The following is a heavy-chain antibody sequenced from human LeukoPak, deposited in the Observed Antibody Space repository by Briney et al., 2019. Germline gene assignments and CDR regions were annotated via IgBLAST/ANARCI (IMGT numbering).Heavy chain of an antibody. Sequence: GASVKVSCKVSGYTLTELSMHWVRQAPGKGLEWMGGFDPEDGETIYAQKFQGRVTITRNTSISTAYMELSSLRSEDTAVYYCARGTPRGTLGYWGQGTLVTVSS. CDR1: GYTLTELS. CDR2: FDPEDGET. D-gene: IGHD1-1*01. CDR3: ARGTPRGTLGY. V-gene: IGHV1-24*01. J-gene: IGHJ4*02.